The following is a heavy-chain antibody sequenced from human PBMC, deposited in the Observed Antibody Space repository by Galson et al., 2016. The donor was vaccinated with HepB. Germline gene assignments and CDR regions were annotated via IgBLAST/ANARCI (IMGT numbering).Heavy chain of an antibody. CDR2: ISYDGSHK. V-gene: IGHV3-30*04. Sequence: SLRLSCAASGFTFSSYAMHWVRQAPGKGLEWVAVISYDGSHKYYADSVKGRFTISRDNSKNTLSLQMNSLRAEGTAVYYCAREQRPVVVAQGGFDYWGQGTLVTVSS. D-gene: IGHD3-22*01. J-gene: IGHJ4*02. CDR1: GFTFSSYA. CDR3: AREQRPVVVAQGGFDY.